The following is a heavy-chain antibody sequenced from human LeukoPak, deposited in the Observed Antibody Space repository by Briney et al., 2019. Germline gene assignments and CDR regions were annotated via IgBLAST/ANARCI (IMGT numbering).Heavy chain of an antibody. CDR1: GYTLTDLS. CDR3: TTDILDYCDTSSCHKGNS. Sequence: GASVRVSCKVSGYTLTDLSMHWVRQAPGKGLEWMGGVEPEDGKAIYAQRFQGIVTMTEDTSKDTAYMELSSLRSEDTAVYYCTTDILDYCDTSSCHKGNSWGQGTLVTVSS. V-gene: IGHV1-24*01. J-gene: IGHJ4*02. D-gene: IGHD2-2*02. CDR2: VEPEDGKA.